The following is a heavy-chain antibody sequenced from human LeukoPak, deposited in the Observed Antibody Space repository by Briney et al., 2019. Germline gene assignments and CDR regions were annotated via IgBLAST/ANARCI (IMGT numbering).Heavy chain of an antibody. Sequence: GRSLRLSCAASRFTFSSFAMHWVSQAQDKGLEWVAVISYDGTNKDYADSVKGRFTMSRDNSKNTLYLQMNSLGLEDTALYYCARDGNSGWYTVENYYYYGMDVWGQGTTVTVSS. V-gene: IGHV3-30-3*01. D-gene: IGHD6-19*01. CDR1: RFTFSSFA. CDR3: ARDGNSGWYTVENYYYYGMDV. J-gene: IGHJ6*02. CDR2: ISYDGTNK.